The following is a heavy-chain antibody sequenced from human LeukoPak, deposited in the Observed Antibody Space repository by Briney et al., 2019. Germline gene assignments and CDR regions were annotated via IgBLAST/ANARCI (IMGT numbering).Heavy chain of an antibody. V-gene: IGHV1-24*01. CDR2: FDPEDGET. CDR1: GYTLTELS. J-gene: IGHJ6*02. CDR3: ATEHADGYGMDV. D-gene: IGHD2-2*01. Sequence: ASVKVSCKVSGYTLTELSMHWVRQAPGKGLEWMGGFDPEDGETIYAQKFQGRVTMTEDTSTDTAYMELSSLRSEDTAVYYCATEHADGYGMDVWGQGTTVTVSS.